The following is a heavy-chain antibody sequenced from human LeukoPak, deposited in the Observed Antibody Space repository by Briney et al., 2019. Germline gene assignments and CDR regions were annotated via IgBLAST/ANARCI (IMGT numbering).Heavy chain of an antibody. D-gene: IGHD3-10*01. CDR2: IVVGSGNT. CDR1: GFTFTSSA. V-gene: IGHV1-58*01. CDR3: AADVGITMVRGVITQDY. J-gene: IGHJ4*02. Sequence: SVKVFCKASGFTFTSSAVQWVRQARGQRLEWIGWIVVGSGNTNYAQKFQERVTITRDMSTSTAYMELSSLRSEDTAVYYCAADVGITMVRGVITQDYWGQGTLVTVSS.